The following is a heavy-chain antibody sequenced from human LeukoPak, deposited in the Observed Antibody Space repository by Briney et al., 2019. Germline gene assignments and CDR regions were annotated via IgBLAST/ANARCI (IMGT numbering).Heavy chain of an antibody. CDR2: INPNSGGT. J-gene: IGHJ4*02. CDR1: GYTFTGYY. CDR3: ARSNYYDSSGYYYN. V-gene: IGHV1-2*02. D-gene: IGHD3-22*01. Sequence: SVKFSWKASGYTFTGYYMHWVRQAPGQGLEWMGLINPNSGGTNYAQKFQVRDTMTRDTYISTAYMELRRMRSDDTAVYYCARSNYYDSSGYYYNWGQGPLVTVSS.